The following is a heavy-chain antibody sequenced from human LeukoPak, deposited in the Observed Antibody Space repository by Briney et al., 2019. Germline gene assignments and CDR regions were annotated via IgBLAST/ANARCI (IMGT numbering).Heavy chain of an antibody. Sequence: GGSLRLSCAASGFTFSSSWMHWVRQPPGKGLEWVSRMNSDGTTSNYADSVKGRFTISRDNAKNTLYLEMNSLGVEDTAVYYCARAGYYRFDYWGQGTLVTVSS. J-gene: IGHJ4*02. D-gene: IGHD1-26*01. CDR2: MNSDGTTS. CDR3: ARAGYYRFDY. V-gene: IGHV3-74*01. CDR1: GFTFSSSW.